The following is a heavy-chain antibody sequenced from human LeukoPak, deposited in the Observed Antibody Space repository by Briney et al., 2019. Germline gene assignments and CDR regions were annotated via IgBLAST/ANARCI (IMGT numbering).Heavy chain of an antibody. CDR2: INWNGGST. CDR1: GFTFDDYG. V-gene: IGHV3-20*04. Sequence: GGSLRLSCAASGFTFDDYGMSRVRQAPGKGLEWVSGINWNGGSTGYADSVKGRFTISRDNAKHSLYLQMNSLRAQDTALYYCVEGLTAAGTPAADAFDIWGQGTMVTVSS. CDR3: VEGLTAAGTPAADAFDI. J-gene: IGHJ3*02. D-gene: IGHD6-13*01.